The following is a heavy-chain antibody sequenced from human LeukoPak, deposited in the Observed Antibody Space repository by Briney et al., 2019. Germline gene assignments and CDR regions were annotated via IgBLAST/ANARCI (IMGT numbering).Heavy chain of an antibody. CDR2: ISGSGGST. D-gene: IGHD3-22*01. V-gene: IGHV3-23*01. J-gene: IGHJ4*02. CDR3: AKDYYYDSSGYYYFDY. CDR1: GFTFSSYA. Sequence: GGSLRLSCAASGFTFSSYAMSWVRQAPGKGLEWVSAISGSGGSTYYADSVKGRFTISRGNSKNTLYLQMNSLRAEDTAVYYCAKDYYYDSSGYYYFDYWGQGTLVTVSS.